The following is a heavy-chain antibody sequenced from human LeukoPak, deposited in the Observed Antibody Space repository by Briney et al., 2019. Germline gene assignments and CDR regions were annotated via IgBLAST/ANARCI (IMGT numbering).Heavy chain of an antibody. CDR3: ARGFRHGYYFDY. J-gene: IGHJ4*02. Sequence: GGSLRLSCAASGFTFSSYSMNWVRQAPGKGLEWVSSISSSSSYIYYADSVKGRFTISRDNAKNSLYLQMNSLRAEDTAVYYCARGFRHGYYFDYWGQGTLVTVSS. D-gene: IGHD3-10*01. CDR2: ISSSSSYI. CDR1: GFTFSSYS. V-gene: IGHV3-21*01.